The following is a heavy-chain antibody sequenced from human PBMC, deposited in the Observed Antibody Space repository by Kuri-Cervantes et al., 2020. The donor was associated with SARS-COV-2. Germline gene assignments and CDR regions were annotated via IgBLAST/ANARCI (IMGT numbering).Heavy chain of an antibody. CDR3: ARLTTLHHHFGNDFWTGYYLLGDV. J-gene: IGHJ4*02. CDR2: IYPGDSNT. D-gene: IGHD3/OR15-3a*01. CDR1: GNSFTTYW. V-gene: IGHV5-51*01. Sequence: GGSLRLSCKHSGNSFTTYWIGWVRRVPGNGLELMGIIYPGDSNTKYSPSFQGHVTMSSDKSLRTAYLQWSSLKASDTAMYYCARLTTLHHHFGNDFWTGYYLLGDVWGQGTQVTVSS.